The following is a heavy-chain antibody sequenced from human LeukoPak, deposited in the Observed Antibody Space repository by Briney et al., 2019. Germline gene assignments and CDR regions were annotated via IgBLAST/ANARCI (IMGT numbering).Heavy chain of an antibody. V-gene: IGHV3-33*01. CDR3: ARNQGTTVPYYFDY. D-gene: IGHD4-17*01. CDR2: IWYDGSNK. Sequence: GRSLRLSCAASGFTFSSYGMHWVRQAPGKGLEWVAVIWYDGSNKYYADSVKGRFTISRDNSKNTLYLQMNSLRAEDTAVYYCARNQGTTVPYYFDYWGQGTLVTVSS. J-gene: IGHJ4*02. CDR1: GFTFSSYG.